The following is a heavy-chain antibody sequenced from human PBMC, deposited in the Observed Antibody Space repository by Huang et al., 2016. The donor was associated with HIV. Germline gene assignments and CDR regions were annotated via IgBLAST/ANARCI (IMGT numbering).Heavy chain of an antibody. V-gene: IGHV5-51*01. CDR3: ARLIGSPSFYYGLDV. J-gene: IGHJ6*02. CDR2: IYPGDSDT. CDR1: GYSFRSNW. D-gene: IGHD3-10*01. Sequence: EVQLVQSGAEVKKPGESLKISCKGSGYSFRSNWIGWVRQMPGKGLEWCGIIYPGDSDTRYSPSFQGQVTISADKSTNTAYLQGSSLKASDTAMYYCARLIGSPSFYYGLDVWGQGTTVTVSS.